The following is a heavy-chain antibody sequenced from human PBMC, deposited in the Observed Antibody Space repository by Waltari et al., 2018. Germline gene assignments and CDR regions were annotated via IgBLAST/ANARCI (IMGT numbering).Heavy chain of an antibody. CDR1: GLSLNDYF. Sequence: QVQLVESGGGLVKPGRSLRLSCAAAGLSLNDYFMSWPRQAPGKGPELISYISTDSKIIHYADSVKGRFTISRDSAESALYLQLNSLRAEDTAVYYCARHIAPFTTATFDVWGQGTMVTVSS. V-gene: IGHV3-11*04. J-gene: IGHJ3*01. D-gene: IGHD3-22*01. CDR2: ISTDSKII. CDR3: ARHIAPFTTATFDV.